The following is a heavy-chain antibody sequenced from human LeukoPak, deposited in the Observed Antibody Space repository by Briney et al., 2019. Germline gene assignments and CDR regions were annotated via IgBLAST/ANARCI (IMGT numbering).Heavy chain of an antibody. CDR2: ISYDGSNK. Sequence: GGSLRLSCAASGFTFSSYAMHWVRQAPGKGLEWVAVISYDGSNKYYADSVKGRFTISRDNSKNTLYLQMNSLRAEDTAVYFCASGITAPGRSRGFDYWGQGTLVTVSS. CDR3: ASGITAPGRSRGFDY. J-gene: IGHJ4*02. D-gene: IGHD6-13*01. CDR1: GFTFSSYA. V-gene: IGHV3-30*14.